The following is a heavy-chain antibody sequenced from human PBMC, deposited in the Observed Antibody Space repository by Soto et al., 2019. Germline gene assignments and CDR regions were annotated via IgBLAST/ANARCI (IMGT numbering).Heavy chain of an antibody. CDR2: ISSSSTTI. V-gene: IGHV3-48*01. CDR3: ATSFITTIGTTA. CDR1: GFTFSNFG. J-gene: IGHJ4*02. D-gene: IGHD1-1*01. Sequence: EVQLVESGGGLVQPGGSLRLSCAASGFTFSNFGINWVRQAPGKGLEWVSHISSSSTTIYYAESVKGRFTISRDNAKNSLYLQMSSLRGEDTAVYYCATSFITTIGTTAWGQGTLVIVSS.